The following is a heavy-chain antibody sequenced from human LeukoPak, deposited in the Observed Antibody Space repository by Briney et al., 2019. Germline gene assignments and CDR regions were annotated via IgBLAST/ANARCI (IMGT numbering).Heavy chain of an antibody. CDR2: VHSSGST. D-gene: IGHD3-9*01. Sequence: KPSETLSLTCTVSGGSISSFFWSWIRQPPGKGLEWIGYVHSSGSTKYNPSLKSRLIISVDMSKNQFSLKLRSVSVADTAVYYCARLAPGNYDILTGDPKVVFDYWGQGALVTVPS. CDR1: GGSISSFF. V-gene: IGHV4-59*01. CDR3: ARLAPGNYDILTGDPKVVFDY. J-gene: IGHJ4*02.